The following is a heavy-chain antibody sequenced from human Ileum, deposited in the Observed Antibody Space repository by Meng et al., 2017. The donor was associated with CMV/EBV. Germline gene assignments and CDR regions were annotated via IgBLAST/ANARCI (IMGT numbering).Heavy chain of an antibody. Sequence: GESLKLPCAASGFTFSSYWMSWVRQAPGKGLEWVANIKQEGSEKYYVDSVKGRFTISRDNAKNSLYLKMNSLRAEDTAVYYCARDLVTYGMDVWGQGTTVTGSS. CDR3: ARDLVTYGMDV. V-gene: IGHV3-7*01. J-gene: IGHJ6*02. CDR1: GFTFSSYW. D-gene: IGHD2/OR15-2a*01. CDR2: IKQEGSEK.